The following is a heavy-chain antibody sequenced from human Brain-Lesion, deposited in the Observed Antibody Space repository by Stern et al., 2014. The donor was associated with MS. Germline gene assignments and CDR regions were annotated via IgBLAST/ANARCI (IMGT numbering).Heavy chain of an antibody. D-gene: IGHD3-10*01. Sequence: EVQLVDSGGGLVQPGGSLRLSCAASGFTFSNYWMNWVRQAPGKGRVWVSRVNNDGRRTSYADSVKGRFTMSRDNAKNTLYLQMNSLRVEDTAIYYCARGERWFDSWGQGTLVTVSS. V-gene: IGHV3-74*02. CDR2: VNNDGRRT. CDR3: ARGERWFDS. J-gene: IGHJ5*01. CDR1: GFTFSNYW.